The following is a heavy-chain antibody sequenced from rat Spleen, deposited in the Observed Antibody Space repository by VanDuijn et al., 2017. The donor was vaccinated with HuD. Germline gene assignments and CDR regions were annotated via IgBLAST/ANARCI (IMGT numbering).Heavy chain of an antibody. Sequence: QVQLKESGPGLVQPSQTLSLTCTVSGFSLSSHGVIWVRQPPGKGLEWMGVIWGDGNTNYTSALKSRLSISRDTSKSQVFLKMNSLQTDDTGTYYCTREEDIGTTRFAYWGQGTLVTVSS. CDR3: TREEDIGTTRFAY. J-gene: IGHJ3*01. V-gene: IGHV2-13*01. D-gene: IGHD1-5*01. CDR2: IWGDGNT. CDR1: GFSLSSHG.